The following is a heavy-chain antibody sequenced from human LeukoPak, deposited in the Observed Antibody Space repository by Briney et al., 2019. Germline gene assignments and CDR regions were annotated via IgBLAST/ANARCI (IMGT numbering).Heavy chain of an antibody. CDR3: ARDSTTWCDY. CDR1: GGSFSGYY. J-gene: IGHJ4*02. D-gene: IGHD2/OR15-2a*01. CDR2: INHSGST. V-gene: IGHV4-34*01. Sequence: SETLSLTCAVYGGSFSGYYWSWIRQPPGKGLEWIGEINHSGSTNYNPSLKSRVTISVDTSKNQFSLKLSSVTAADTAVYYCARDSTTWCDYWGQGTLATVSS.